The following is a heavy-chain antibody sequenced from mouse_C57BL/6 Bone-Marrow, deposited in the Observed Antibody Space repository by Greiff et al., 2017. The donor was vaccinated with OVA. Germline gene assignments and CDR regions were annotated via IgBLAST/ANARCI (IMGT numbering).Heavy chain of an antibody. V-gene: IGHV1-54*01. CDR1: GYAFTNYL. Sequence: QVHVKQSGAELVRPGTSVKVSCKASGYAFTNYLIEWVKQRPGQGLEWIGVINPGSGGTNYNEKFKGKATLTADKSSSTAYMQLSSLTSEDSAVYFCARHSMAWFAYWGQGTLVTVSA. CDR3: ARHSMAWFAY. D-gene: IGHD2-10*02. J-gene: IGHJ3*01. CDR2: INPGSGGT.